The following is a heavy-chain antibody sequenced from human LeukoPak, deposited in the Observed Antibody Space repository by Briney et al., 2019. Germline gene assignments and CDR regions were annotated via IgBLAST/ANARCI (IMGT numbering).Heavy chain of an antibody. CDR3: ARGGSTWELLGSNAFDI. CDR2: INPNSGGT. D-gene: IGHD1-26*01. V-gene: IGHV1-2*02. Sequence: ASVKVSCKASGSAFSGYYMHWVRQAPGQGLEWMGWINPNSGGTNYAQKFQGRVTMTRDTSISTAYMELSRLRSDDTAVYYCARGGSTWELLGSNAFDIWGQGTMVTVSS. CDR1: GSAFSGYY. J-gene: IGHJ3*02.